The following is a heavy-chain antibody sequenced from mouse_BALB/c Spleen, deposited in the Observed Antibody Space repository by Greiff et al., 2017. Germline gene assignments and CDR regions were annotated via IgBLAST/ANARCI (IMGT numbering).Heavy chain of an antibody. CDR1: GFSLTSYG. D-gene: IGHD2-14*01. Sequence: VKLVESGPGLVAPSQSLSITCTVSGFSLTSYGVHWVRQPPGKGLEWLGVIWAGGSTNYNSALMSRLSISKDNSKSQVFLKMNSLQTDDTAMYYCAREPYRAPGFAYWGQGTLVTVSA. CDR2: IWAGGST. V-gene: IGHV2-9*02. J-gene: IGHJ3*01. CDR3: AREPYRAPGFAY.